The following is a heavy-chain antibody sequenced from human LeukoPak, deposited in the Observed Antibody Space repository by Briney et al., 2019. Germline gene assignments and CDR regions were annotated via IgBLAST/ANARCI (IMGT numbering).Heavy chain of an antibody. Sequence: GSVKVSCKVSVYTLTELSMHWVRQAPGKGVEWMGGFDPEDGETIYAQKFQGRDTMTEDTSTDTAYMELSSLRSEDTAVYYCATVPTTLVEVRDPILDYYYYGMDVWGQGTTVTVSS. V-gene: IGHV1-24*01. CDR3: ATVPTTLVEVRDPILDYYYYGMDV. CDR1: VYTLTELS. CDR2: FDPEDGET. J-gene: IGHJ6*02. D-gene: IGHD3-10*01.